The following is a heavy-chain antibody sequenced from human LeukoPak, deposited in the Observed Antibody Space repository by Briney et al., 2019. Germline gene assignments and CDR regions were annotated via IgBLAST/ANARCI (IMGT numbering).Heavy chain of an antibody. CDR1: GFTFSNYS. Sequence: GSLRLSCAASGFTFSNYSKHLGPQAPGKGLEGVAVISYDGTNKYYPDSVKGRFTISRDNSYNTLYLQVDSLTAEDTAVYYCAKESTTYYYYGMHVWGQGTTVTVSS. D-gene: IGHD2/OR15-2a*01. CDR3: AKESTTYYYYGMHV. V-gene: IGHV3-30*18. J-gene: IGHJ6*02. CDR2: ISYDGTNK.